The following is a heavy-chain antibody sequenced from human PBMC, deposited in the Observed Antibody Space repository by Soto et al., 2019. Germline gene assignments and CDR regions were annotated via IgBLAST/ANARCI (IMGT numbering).Heavy chain of an antibody. CDR1: GFTFGDYE. V-gene: IGHV3-11*01. CDR2: LSRSGNTI. D-gene: IGHD6-19*01. J-gene: IGHJ3*02. CDR3: ARSSGWYVADAFDM. Sequence: QVQLVESGGGLVQPGGSLRLSCAASGFTFGDYEMSWIRQAAGKGPEWVSFLSRSGNTIYYADSVKGRFSISRDNAENSLYLQMESLRVEDTATYFCARSSGWYVADAFDMWGQGTMVTVSA.